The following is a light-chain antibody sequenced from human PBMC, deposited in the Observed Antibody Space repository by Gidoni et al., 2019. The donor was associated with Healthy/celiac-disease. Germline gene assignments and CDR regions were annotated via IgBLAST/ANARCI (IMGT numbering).Light chain of an antibody. CDR1: QSVSSS. Sequence: EIVLSQSPFSLSLSPGEGATLYCRTSQSVSSSLGWYQQKPGQAPRLLIYDTSDRATGIPARFSGTGSGTDFTLSISSLEPEDCAVYYCHHRRNWPPAVTFGQGTRLEIK. CDR3: HHRRNWPPAVT. CDR2: DTS. J-gene: IGKJ5*01. V-gene: IGKV3-11*01.